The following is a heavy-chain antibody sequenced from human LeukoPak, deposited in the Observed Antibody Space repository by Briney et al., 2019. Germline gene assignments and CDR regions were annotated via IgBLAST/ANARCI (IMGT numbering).Heavy chain of an antibody. V-gene: IGHV6-1*01. CDR2: TYYRSQWHY. Sequence: SQTLSLTSAISRDSVSSNSVAWNWIRQTPSRDLEWLGRTYYRSQWHYDYAVSVKSRIIINPDTSKNQFSLHLNSVTPEDTAVYYCARSSIKSFDYWGQGTLVTVSS. CDR1: RDSVSSNSVA. J-gene: IGHJ4*02. CDR3: ARSSIKSFDY.